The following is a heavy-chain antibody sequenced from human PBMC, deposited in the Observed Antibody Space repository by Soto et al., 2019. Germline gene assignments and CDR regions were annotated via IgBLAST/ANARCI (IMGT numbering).Heavy chain of an antibody. CDR2: ISAYNGKK. V-gene: IGHV1-18*01. CDR3: ARGKSDYDFWSGYYYIDV. Sequence: GASVKVSCKASGYTFTSYGISWVRQAPGQGLEWMGWISAYNGKKKYAKKLQGRVTMTTDTSTSTAYMELRSLRSDDTAVYYCARGKSDYDFWSGYYYIDVWGKGTTVTVSS. D-gene: IGHD3-3*01. CDR1: GYTFTSYG. J-gene: IGHJ6*03.